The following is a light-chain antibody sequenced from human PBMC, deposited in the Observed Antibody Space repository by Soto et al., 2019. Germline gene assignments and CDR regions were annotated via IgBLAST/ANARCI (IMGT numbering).Light chain of an antibody. Sequence: EIVLTQSPGTLSLSPGERATLSCRASQSVSSSYLAWYQQKPGQAPRLLIYGASSRATGIPDRFSGSGSGTDFTLTISRLEPEDFAVYYCQQYASSRTFGQGT. CDR1: QSVSSSY. CDR2: GAS. CDR3: QQYASSRT. J-gene: IGKJ1*01. V-gene: IGKV3-20*01.